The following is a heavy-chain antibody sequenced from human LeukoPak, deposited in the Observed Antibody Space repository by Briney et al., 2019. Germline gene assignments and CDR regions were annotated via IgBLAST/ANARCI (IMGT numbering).Heavy chain of an antibody. Sequence: SETLSLTCAVYGGSFSGYYWSWIRQPPGKGLEWIGEINHSGSTNYNPSLKSRVTISVDTSKNQFSLKLSSVTAADTAVYYCARVVGYYNFRNWFDPWGQGTLVTVSS. V-gene: IGHV4-34*01. J-gene: IGHJ5*02. CDR1: GGSFSGYY. CDR3: ARVVGYYNFRNWFDP. CDR2: INHSGST. D-gene: IGHD3-9*01.